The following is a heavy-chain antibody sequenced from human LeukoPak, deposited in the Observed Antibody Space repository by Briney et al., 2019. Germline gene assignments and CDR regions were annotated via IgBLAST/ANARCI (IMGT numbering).Heavy chain of an antibody. D-gene: IGHD3-22*01. V-gene: IGHV3-21*04. Sequence: GGSLRLSCAASGFTFSSYSMNWVRQAPGKGLEWVSSISSSSSYTYYADSVKGRFTISRDNAKNTLYLQMNSLRAEDTAVYYCAKGVSGVGYDSSFDYWGQGTLVTVSS. CDR2: ISSSSSYT. CDR1: GFTFSSYS. CDR3: AKGVSGVGYDSSFDY. J-gene: IGHJ4*02.